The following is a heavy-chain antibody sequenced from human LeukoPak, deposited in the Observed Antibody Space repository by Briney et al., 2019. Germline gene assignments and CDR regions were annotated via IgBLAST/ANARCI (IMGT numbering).Heavy chain of an antibody. CDR3: ARDPDHTGWFDP. CDR1: GYTFTSNY. V-gene: IGHV1-46*01. CDR2: ISPSGGST. J-gene: IGHJ5*02. D-gene: IGHD4-17*01. Sequence: ASVKVSCKAFGYTFTSNYMHWVRQAPGQGPEWMGVISPSGGSTTYAQKFQGRVTLTRDMSTSTDYLELSSLRSEDTAVYYCARDPDHTGWFDPWGQGTLVTVSS.